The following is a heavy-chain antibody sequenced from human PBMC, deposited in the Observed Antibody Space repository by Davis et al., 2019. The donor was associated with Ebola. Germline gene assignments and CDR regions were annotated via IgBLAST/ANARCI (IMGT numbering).Heavy chain of an antibody. D-gene: IGHD5-18*01. Sequence: PSETLSLTCTVSGGSISTYHWTWIRQPPGKGLEWIGYVQNIGSTKYNPSLRSRVTLLVDTSKNQFSLEMSSVTAADTAVYFCAREGGYPYAIDYWGQGILVTVSS. CDR1: GGSISTYH. CDR3: AREGGYPYAIDY. J-gene: IGHJ4*02. V-gene: IGHV4-59*01. CDR2: VQNIGST.